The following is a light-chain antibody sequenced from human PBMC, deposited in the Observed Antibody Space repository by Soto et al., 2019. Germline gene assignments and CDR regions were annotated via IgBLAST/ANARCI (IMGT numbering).Light chain of an antibody. J-gene: IGKJ1*01. CDR3: HQRQSWPRT. CDR2: DAS. V-gene: IGKV3-15*01. CDR1: QTIGSN. Sequence: EIVMTQSPATLSVSPGERATLSCRASQTIGSNLAWYQQKPGQPPRLLIYDASTRATDIPARFTGSGSGTDFTLTISDVEPEDFAVYYCHQRQSWPRTFGQGTKVDIK.